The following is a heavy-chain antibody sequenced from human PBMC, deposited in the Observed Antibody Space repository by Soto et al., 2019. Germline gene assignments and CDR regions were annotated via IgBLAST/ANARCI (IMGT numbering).Heavy chain of an antibody. CDR2: MNPNTGNT. J-gene: IGHJ6*03. V-gene: IGHV1-8*01. D-gene: IGHD6-25*01. CDR3: AREAASDPSFYYHYMDV. CDR1: GYTFTNYN. Sequence: QEQLVQSGAEVKKPGPPVKVSCKASGYTFTNYNINWVRQATGQGLEWMGWMNPNTGNTGYAEKFQGRVTMTRNSSINKAYMELSGLRSDDTAVYYCAREAASDPSFYYHYMDVWGKGTTVTVSS.